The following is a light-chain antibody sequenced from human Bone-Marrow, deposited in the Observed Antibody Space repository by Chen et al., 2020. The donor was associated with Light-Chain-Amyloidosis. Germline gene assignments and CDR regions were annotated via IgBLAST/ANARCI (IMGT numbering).Light chain of an antibody. Sequence: YVLTPPPSVSVAPGQTDRITCEGDNIGSAAVHWYQQKPGQAPVRVVYDDRDRPSGIPERFSGSNSGNTATLTISRVEAGDEADYFCQVWDSSLNHVFGTGTKVSVL. CDR3: QVWDSSLNHV. J-gene: IGLJ1*01. V-gene: IGLV3-21*02. CDR2: DDR. CDR1: NIGSAA.